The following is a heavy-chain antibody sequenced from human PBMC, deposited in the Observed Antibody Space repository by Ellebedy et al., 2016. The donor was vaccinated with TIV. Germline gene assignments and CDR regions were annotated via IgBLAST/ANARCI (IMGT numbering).Heavy chain of an antibody. CDR1: GGSISSGDYY. CDR2: IYYSGST. Sequence: MPSETLSLTCTLPGGSISSGDYYWSWIRQPPGKGLEWIGYIYYSGSTYYNPSLKSRVTISVDTSKNQFSLKLSSVTAADTAVYYCARDSTTSRAFDIWGQGTMVTVSS. CDR3: ARDSTTSRAFDI. V-gene: IGHV4-30-4*01. J-gene: IGHJ3*02. D-gene: IGHD4-17*01.